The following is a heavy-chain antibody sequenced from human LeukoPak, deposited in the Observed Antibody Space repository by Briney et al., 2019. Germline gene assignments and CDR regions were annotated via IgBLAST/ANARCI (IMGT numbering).Heavy chain of an antibody. J-gene: IGHJ4*02. V-gene: IGHV3-23*02. CDR1: GVTFTTFA. CDR2: ISGSGDNR. Sequence: GGCRRTSGAASGVTFTTFAMTRVGQAPGKGLEWISGISGSGDNRYYIDSVKGRFIISRDNSRNTLYLQMNSLSAEDTAIYYCTKTLLRSYSTTKIRGLGPSDYWGQGTLVTVSS. D-gene: IGHD3-16*01. CDR3: TKTLLRSYSTTKIRGLGPSDY.